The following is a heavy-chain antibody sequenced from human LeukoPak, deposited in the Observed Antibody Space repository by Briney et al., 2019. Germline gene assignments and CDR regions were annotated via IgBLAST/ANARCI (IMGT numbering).Heavy chain of an antibody. CDR2: ISGGGSTI. D-gene: IGHD6-19*01. CDR1: GFAFSSSP. CDR3: ATSGAVATTDY. Sequence: PGGSLRPSCAASGFAFSSSPMNWVRQAPGKGLEWVSYISGGGSTIYYADSVKGRFTISRDNAKNSLYLQMNSLRAEDTAVYYCATSGAVATTDYWGQGTLVTVSS. V-gene: IGHV3-48*03. J-gene: IGHJ4*02.